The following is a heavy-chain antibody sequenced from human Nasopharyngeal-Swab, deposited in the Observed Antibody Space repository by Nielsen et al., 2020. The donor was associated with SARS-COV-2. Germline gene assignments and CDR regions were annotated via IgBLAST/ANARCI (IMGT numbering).Heavy chain of an antibody. V-gene: IGHV1-18*01. J-gene: IGHJ3*02. CDR3: ARDQTISSNAFDI. CDR2: ISGYNGFT. CDR1: GYTFTNDG. Sequence: ASVKVSCKSSGYTFTNDGISWVRQAPGQGLEWMGWISGYNGFTNYAQKFQGRVTMTRDTSISTAYMELSRLRSDDTAVYYCARDQTISSNAFDIWGQGTMVTVSS. D-gene: IGHD2-2*01.